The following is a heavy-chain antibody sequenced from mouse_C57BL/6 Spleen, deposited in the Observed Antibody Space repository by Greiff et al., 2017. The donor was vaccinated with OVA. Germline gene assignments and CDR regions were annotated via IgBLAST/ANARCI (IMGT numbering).Heavy chain of an antibody. Sequence: QVQLQQSGAELVKPGASVKISCKASGYAFSSYWMNWVKQRPGKGLEWIGQIYPGDGDTNYNGKFKGKATLTADKSSSTAYMQLSSLTSEDSAVYFCARGGYDYDEVYYAMDYWGQGTSVTVSS. CDR3: ARGGYDYDEVYYAMDY. J-gene: IGHJ4*01. CDR1: GYAFSSYW. CDR2: IYPGDGDT. V-gene: IGHV1-80*01. D-gene: IGHD2-4*01.